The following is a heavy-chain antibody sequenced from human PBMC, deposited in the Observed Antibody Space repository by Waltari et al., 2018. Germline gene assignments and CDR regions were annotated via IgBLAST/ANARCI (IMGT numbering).Heavy chain of an antibody. CDR1: GFTFSSYE. D-gene: IGHD3-22*01. CDR2: ISSSGSTI. Sequence: EVQLVESGGGLVQPGGSLRLSCAASGFTFSSYEMNWVRQAPGKGLEWVSYISSSGSTIYYADSVKGRFTISRDNAKNSLYLQMNSLRAEDTAVYYCARDSYYDSSGYYYRDWYFDLWGRGTLVTVSS. J-gene: IGHJ2*01. V-gene: IGHV3-48*03. CDR3: ARDSYYDSSGYYYRDWYFDL.